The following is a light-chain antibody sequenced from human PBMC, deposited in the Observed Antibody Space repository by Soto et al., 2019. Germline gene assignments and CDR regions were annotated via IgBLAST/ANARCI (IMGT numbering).Light chain of an antibody. V-gene: IGKV3-20*01. CDR2: GVS. Sequence: EIVLTQSPGTLSLFPGEGATLSCRASQSLSSGYLAWYQQKPGQAPRLLIYGVSSRATGIPDRFSGSGSGTDFTLTISRLEPEDFAVYYCLQYSSSLVYTFGQGTKLEIK. CDR3: LQYSSSLVYT. CDR1: QSLSSGY. J-gene: IGKJ2*01.